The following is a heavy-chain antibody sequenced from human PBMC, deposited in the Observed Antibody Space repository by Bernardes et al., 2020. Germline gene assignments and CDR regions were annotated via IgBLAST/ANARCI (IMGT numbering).Heavy chain of an antibody. CDR3: VREKQWELLAFDL. D-gene: IGHD1-26*01. CDR2: IYPGDSET. CDR1: GYNFIIYW. J-gene: IGHJ3*01. V-gene: IGHV5-51*01. Sequence: GESLKISCEGSGYNFIIYWIAWVRQMPGKGLEWMGSIYPGDSETTYSPPFQGHVSISVDKFNGTAYLQWNSLKASDTAIYYCVREKQWELLAFDLWGQGTMVTVSS.